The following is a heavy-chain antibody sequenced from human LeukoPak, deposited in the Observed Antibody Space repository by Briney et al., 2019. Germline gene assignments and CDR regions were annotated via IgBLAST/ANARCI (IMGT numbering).Heavy chain of an antibody. D-gene: IGHD1-1*01. Sequence: GGSLRLSCVGTAFTFSNYGMHWVRQAPGKGLQWVSAITANGGSTYYADSVKGRFTISRDNSKNTLYLQISSLRAEDTAVYYCARGTSGYYYYYGMDVWGQGTTVTVSS. CDR1: AFTFSNYG. V-gene: IGHV3-23*01. CDR3: ARGTSGYYYYYGMDV. J-gene: IGHJ6*02. CDR2: ITANGGST.